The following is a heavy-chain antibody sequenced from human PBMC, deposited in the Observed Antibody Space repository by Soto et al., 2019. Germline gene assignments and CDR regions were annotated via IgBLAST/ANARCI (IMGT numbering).Heavy chain of an antibody. D-gene: IGHD2-2*01. Sequence: QVQLQQGGAGLLKPSETLSLTCAVYGGSFSGYYWSWIRQPPGKGLEWIGEINHSGSTNYNPSLKSRVXXSXDXXKTQFSLKLRSVTAAETAVYYCARGSFVVPVYPDYWGQGTLVTVSS. CDR3: ARGSFVVPVYPDY. J-gene: IGHJ4*02. CDR1: GGSFSGYY. V-gene: IGHV4-34*01. CDR2: INHSGST.